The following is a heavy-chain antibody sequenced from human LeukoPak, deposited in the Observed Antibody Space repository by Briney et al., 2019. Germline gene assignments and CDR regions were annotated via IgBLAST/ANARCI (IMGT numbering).Heavy chain of an antibody. V-gene: IGHV3-7*01. D-gene: IGHD3-22*01. CDR3: ARDLYYYDSSGYYGAFDI. CDR1: GFTFSSSA. J-gene: IGHJ3*02. CDR2: INHNGNVN. Sequence: GGSLRLSCAASGFTFSSSAMNWARQAPGKGLEWVASINHNGNVNYYVDSVKGRFTISRDNSKNTLYLQMNSLRAEDTAVYYCARDLYYYDSSGYYGAFDIWGQGTMVTVSS.